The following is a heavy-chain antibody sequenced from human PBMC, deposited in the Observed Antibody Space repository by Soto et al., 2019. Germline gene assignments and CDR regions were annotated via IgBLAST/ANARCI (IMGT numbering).Heavy chain of an antibody. D-gene: IGHD2-2*01. J-gene: IGHJ4*02. CDR2: IDGSGNII. CDR1: GFTFSDHY. V-gene: IGHV3-11*01. Sequence: GGSLRLSCAASGFTFSDHYMTWIRQAPGKGLEWISYIDGSGNIINYADSVKGRFTISRDNAKNSLYLQMNSLRDKETAVYYWTRDPSLADFLGPGTLVTVSS. CDR3: TRDPSLADF.